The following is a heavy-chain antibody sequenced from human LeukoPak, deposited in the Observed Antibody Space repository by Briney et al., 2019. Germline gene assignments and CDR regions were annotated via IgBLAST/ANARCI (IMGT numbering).Heavy chain of an antibody. CDR2: IIPILGIA. Sequence: SVKVSCKASGGTFSSYAISWVRQAPGQGLEWMGRIIPILGIANYAQKFQGRVTITTDESTSTAYMELSSLRSEDTAVYYCARDLGGHFDYWGQGTLVTVSS. V-gene: IGHV1-69*04. CDR1: GGTFSSYA. J-gene: IGHJ4*02. D-gene: IGHD3-16*01. CDR3: ARDLGGHFDY.